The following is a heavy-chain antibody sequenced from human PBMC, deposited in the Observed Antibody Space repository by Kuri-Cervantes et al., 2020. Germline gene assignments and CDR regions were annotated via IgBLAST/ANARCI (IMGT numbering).Heavy chain of an antibody. J-gene: IGHJ4*02. CDR1: GYSFTSYW. D-gene: IGHD3-10*01. CDR2: IYPGDSDT. CDR3: ARAWFGEFGGYFDY. Sequence: ETLSLTCKGSGYSFTSYWIGWVRQMPGKGLEWMGIIYPGDSDTRYSPSFQGQVTISADKSISTAYLQWSSLKAADTAVYYCARAWFGEFGGYFDYWGQGTLVTVSS. V-gene: IGHV5-51*01.